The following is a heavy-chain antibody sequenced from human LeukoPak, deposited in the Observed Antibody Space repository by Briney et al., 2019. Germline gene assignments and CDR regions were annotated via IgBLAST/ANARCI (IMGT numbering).Heavy chain of an antibody. CDR1: RFTFSSYA. J-gene: IGHJ3*02. V-gene: IGHV3-23*01. D-gene: IGHD4-23*01. Sequence: GGSLRLSCAASRFTFSSYAMSWVRQAPGKGLEWVSVISNSGGSTYYVDSVKGRFTISRDNSKNTAYLQMNSLRAEDTAVYYCAKDNGGNSYDAFDIWGQGTMVTVSS. CDR2: ISNSGGST. CDR3: AKDNGGNSYDAFDI.